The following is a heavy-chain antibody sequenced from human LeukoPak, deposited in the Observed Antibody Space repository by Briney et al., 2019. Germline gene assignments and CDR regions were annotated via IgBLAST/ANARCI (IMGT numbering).Heavy chain of an antibody. J-gene: IGHJ4*02. D-gene: IGHD3-16*01. CDR3: ARVWGYGNWYFDY. CDR1: GFTFSSYS. Sequence: GGSLRLSCAASGFTFSSYSMNWVRQAPGKGLEWVSSMSSSSSYIYYADSVKGRFTISRDNAKNSLYLQMNSLRAEDTAVYYCARVWGYGNWYFDYWGQGTLVTVSS. V-gene: IGHV3-21*01. CDR2: MSSSSSYI.